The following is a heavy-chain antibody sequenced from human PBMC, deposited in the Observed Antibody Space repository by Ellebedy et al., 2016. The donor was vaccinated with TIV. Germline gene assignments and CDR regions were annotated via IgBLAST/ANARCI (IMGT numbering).Heavy chain of an antibody. V-gene: IGHV3-69-1*01. CDR1: GFTFSDYY. CDR3: ARSGSCSRYGMDV. J-gene: IGHJ6*02. CDR2: ITHKSVI. D-gene: IGHD3-10*01. Sequence: GESLKISCAASGFTFSDYYMNSIRQTPGKGLEWVSYITHKSVISYADFVKGRFTISRDNAENSLYLQMNSLRDEDSAVYYCARSGSCSRYGMDVWGQGTTVTVSS.